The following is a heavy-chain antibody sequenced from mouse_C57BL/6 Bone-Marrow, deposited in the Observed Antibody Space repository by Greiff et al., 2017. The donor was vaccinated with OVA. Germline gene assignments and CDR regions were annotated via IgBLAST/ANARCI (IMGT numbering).Heavy chain of an antibody. CDR1: GFSLTSYG. Sequence: VQLQQSGPGLVQPSQSLSITCTVSGFSLTSYGVHWVRQSPGKGLEWLGVIWSGGSTDYNAAFISRLSISKDNSKSQVFFKMNSLQADDTAIYYCARYYYGSSGFDYWGQGTTRTVSS. V-gene: IGHV2-2*01. CDR2: IWSGGST. CDR3: ARYYYGSSGFDY. J-gene: IGHJ2*01. D-gene: IGHD1-1*01.